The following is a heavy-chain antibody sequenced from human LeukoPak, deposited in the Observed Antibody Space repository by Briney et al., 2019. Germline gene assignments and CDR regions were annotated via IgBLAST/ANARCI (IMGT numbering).Heavy chain of an antibody. J-gene: IGHJ3*02. V-gene: IGHV3-30*18. CDR1: GFTFSSYG. D-gene: IGHD3-10*01. Sequence: GGSLRLSCAASGFTFSSYGMHWVRQAPGKGLEWVAVISYDGSNKYYADSVKGRFTISRDNSKNTLYLQMNSLRAEDTAVYYCAKGPVLLWFGDPNGGAFDIWGQGTMVTISS. CDR2: ISYDGSNK. CDR3: AKGPVLLWFGDPNGGAFDI.